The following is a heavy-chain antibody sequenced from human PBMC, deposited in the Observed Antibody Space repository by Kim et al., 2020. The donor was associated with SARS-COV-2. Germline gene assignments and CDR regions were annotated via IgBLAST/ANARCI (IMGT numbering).Heavy chain of an antibody. J-gene: IGHJ4*02. CDR3: AREGDYYVDD. Sequence: GGSLRLSCAASGFTVSASYLSWVRRAPGKGPEWVSILRRDGATHYADSVKERFTISRDNSKNTLYLQLNSLRAEDTAVYYCAREGDYYVDDWGQGTLVTGSS. CDR1: GFTVSASY. V-gene: IGHV3-53*01. CDR2: LRRDGAT.